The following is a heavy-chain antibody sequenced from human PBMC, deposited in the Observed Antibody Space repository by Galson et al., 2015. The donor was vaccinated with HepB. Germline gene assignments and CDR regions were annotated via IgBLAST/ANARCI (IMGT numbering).Heavy chain of an antibody. CDR2: IYSGVSA. CDR1: GFTVSSNY. J-gene: IGHJ4*02. CDR3: ARVRGRSGYGRVGSFDH. V-gene: IGHV3-53*01. D-gene: IGHD5-12*01. Sequence: SLRLSCAASGFTVSSNYMTWVRQAPGKGLECVSVIYSGVSAYRADSVKGRFTISRDNSKNTVYLQMNSLRAEDTAVYYCARVRGRSGYGRVGSFDHWGQGTLVTVSS.